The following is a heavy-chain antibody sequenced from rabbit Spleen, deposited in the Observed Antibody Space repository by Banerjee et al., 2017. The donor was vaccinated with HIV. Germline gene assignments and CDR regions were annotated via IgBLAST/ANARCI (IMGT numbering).Heavy chain of an antibody. J-gene: IGHJ6*01. CDR1: GFSFSSNYY. CDR3: SRASVGFNGYADLYYAAMDL. CDR2: IYGGSIDDT. V-gene: IGHV1S40*01. Sequence: QSLEESGGDLVKPEGSLTLTCTASGFSFSSNYYMCWVRQAPGKGLEWSACIYGGSIDDTYHASWAKGRFTISKTSSTTVTLQMTILTAADTAPYFCSRASVGFNGYADLYYAAMDLWGPGALVTVS. D-gene: IGHD6-1*01.